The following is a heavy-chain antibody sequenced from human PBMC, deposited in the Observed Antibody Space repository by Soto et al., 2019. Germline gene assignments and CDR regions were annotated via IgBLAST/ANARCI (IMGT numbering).Heavy chain of an antibody. D-gene: IGHD3-10*01. CDR1: GGSISSGGYY. V-gene: IGHV4-31*03. J-gene: IGHJ4*02. CDR2: IYYSGST. CDR3: ARGVPYGSGNDY. Sequence: SETLSLTCTVSGGSISSGGYYWSWIRQHPGKGLEWIGYIYYSGSTYYNPSLKSRVTISVDTSKNQFSLKLSSVTAADTAVYYCARGVPYGSGNDYWGQGTLVTVSS.